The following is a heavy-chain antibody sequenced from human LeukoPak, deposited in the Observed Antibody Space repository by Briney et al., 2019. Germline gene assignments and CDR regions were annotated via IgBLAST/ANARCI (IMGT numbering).Heavy chain of an antibody. CDR3: ARGATVVTPSDY. V-gene: IGHV4-39*07. CDR2: IYHSGST. Sequence: SETLSLTCAVSGGSTSSSSYYWGWLRQPPGKGLEWIANIYHSGSTYYNPSLKSRVTISVDTSKNQFSLKLSSVTAADTAVYYCARGATVVTPSDYWGQGTLVTVSS. J-gene: IGHJ4*02. CDR1: GGSTSSSSYY. D-gene: IGHD4-23*01.